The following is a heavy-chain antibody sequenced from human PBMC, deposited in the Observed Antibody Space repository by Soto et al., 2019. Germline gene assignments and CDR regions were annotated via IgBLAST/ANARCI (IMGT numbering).Heavy chain of an antibody. CDR1: GFTFSSYA. V-gene: IGHV3-23*01. D-gene: IGHD3-22*01. J-gene: IGHJ3*02. CDR2: ISGGGGST. Sequence: EVQLLESGGGLVQPGGSLRLSCQASGFTFSSYAMGWVRQLPGKGRGGVSAISGGGGSTYYADSVKGRFTISRDNSKNTLYLQMNSLRAEDTAVYYSLLATYYYDSSGHDAFDIWGQGTMVTVSS. CDR3: LLATYYYDSSGHDAFDI.